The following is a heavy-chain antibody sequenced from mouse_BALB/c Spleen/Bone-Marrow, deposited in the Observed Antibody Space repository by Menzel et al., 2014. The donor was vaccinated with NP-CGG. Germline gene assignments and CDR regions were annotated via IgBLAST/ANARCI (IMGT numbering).Heavy chain of an antibody. CDR1: GFNVKDTY. D-gene: IGHD2-2*01. V-gene: IGHV14-3*02. J-gene: IGHJ2*01. CDR2: IDPANGNT. CDR3: ASYVYGYYFDY. Sequence: DVKLVESGAELVKPGASVKLSCTASGFNVKDTYIHWVKQRPEQGLEWIGRIDPANGNTKYDPKLQGKATITADTSSNTAYLQLSSLTSEDTAVYYCASYVYGYYFDYWGQGTTLTVSS.